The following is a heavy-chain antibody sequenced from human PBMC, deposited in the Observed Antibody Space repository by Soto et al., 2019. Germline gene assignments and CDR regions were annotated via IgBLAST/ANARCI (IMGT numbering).Heavy chain of an antibody. J-gene: IGHJ6*02. CDR1: GFTFSSYA. V-gene: IGHV3-23*04. D-gene: IGHD3-10*01. CDR3: MRPAPRGRHYFYFGMDV. Sequence: EVHLVESGGGLVQPGGSLRLSCAASGFTFSSYAMSWVRQAPGKGLEWVSGISSSGGSTYYADSVKGRFTISRDNSKNTLFLRMNRPRVEDTAVYYCMRPAPRGRHYFYFGMDVWGQGTTVTVSS. CDR2: ISSSGGST.